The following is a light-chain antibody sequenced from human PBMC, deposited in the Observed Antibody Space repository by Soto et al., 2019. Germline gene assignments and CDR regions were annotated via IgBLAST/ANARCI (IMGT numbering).Light chain of an antibody. Sequence: QSALTQPPSASGSPGHSVTISCTGTSSDVGGYNYVSWYQQHPGKAPQLMIYEVSRRPSGVPDRFSGSKSGNTASLTVSGRQDEDEADYYCSSYSGSNHLLFGGGTKLTVL. CDR2: EVS. CDR3: SSYSGSNHLL. V-gene: IGLV2-8*01. J-gene: IGLJ2*01. CDR1: SSDVGGYNY.